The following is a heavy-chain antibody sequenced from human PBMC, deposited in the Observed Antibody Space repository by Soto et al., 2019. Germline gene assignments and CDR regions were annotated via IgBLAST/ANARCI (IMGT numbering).Heavy chain of an antibody. V-gene: IGHV1-69*01. D-gene: IGHD3-22*01. Sequence: QVQLVESGGGVVQPGRSLRLSCAASGFTFSSYAISWVRQAPGQGLEWMGGIIPIFGTANYAQKFQGRVTITADESTSTAYMELSSLRSEDTAVYYCARDRDSSGYYLDYWGQGTLVTVSS. CDR3: ARDRDSSGYYLDY. J-gene: IGHJ4*02. CDR1: GFTFSSYA. CDR2: IIPIFGTA.